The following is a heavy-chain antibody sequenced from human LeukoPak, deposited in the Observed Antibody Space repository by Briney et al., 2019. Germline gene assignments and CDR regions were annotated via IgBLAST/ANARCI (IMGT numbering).Heavy chain of an antibody. CDR2: IYSGGST. V-gene: IGHV3-66*01. CDR3: GRDRGRGWYSDY. Sequence: GGSLRLSCAASGFTFSSDAMSWVRQAPGKGLEWVSVIYSGGSTYYADSVKGRFTISRDNAKNSLYLQMNSLRAEDTAVYYCGRDRGRGWYSDYWGQGTLVTVSS. CDR1: GFTFSSDA. J-gene: IGHJ4*02. D-gene: IGHD6-19*01.